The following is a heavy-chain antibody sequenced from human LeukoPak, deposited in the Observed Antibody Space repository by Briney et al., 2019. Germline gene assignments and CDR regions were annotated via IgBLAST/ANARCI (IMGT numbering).Heavy chain of an antibody. V-gene: IGHV3-9*01. J-gene: IGHJ4*02. Sequence: GGSLRLSCGVSGFNFDDYAMHWVRQAPGKGLEWVSGISWNSRSIGYADSVKGRFTISRDNAKNSLYLQMNSLRAEDTALYYCARRAGAYSHPYDYWGQGTLVTVSS. CDR1: GFNFDDYA. CDR2: ISWNSRSI. D-gene: IGHD4/OR15-4a*01. CDR3: ARRAGAYSHPYDY.